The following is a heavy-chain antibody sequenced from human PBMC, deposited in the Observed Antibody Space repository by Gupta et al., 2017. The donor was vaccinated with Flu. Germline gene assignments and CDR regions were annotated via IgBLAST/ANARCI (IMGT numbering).Heavy chain of an antibody. D-gene: IGHD3-3*02. CDR3: ARDFGSILPGRGGLD. V-gene: IGHV3-21*01. CDR2: VSHRSTYK. J-gene: IGHJ4*02. Sequence: EMQLVESGGGLVKPGGSLRLSCVASGLTISGYSMNWVRQAPGKGLEWVSSVSHRSTYKNYADSVKGRFTISRDNAKNSLYLEMNSLRAEDTAVYYCARDFGSILPGRGGLDWGQGTLVTVXS. CDR1: GLTISGYS.